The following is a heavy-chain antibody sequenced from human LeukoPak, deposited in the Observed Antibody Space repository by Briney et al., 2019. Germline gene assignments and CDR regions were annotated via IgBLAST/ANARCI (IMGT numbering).Heavy chain of an antibody. J-gene: IGHJ3*02. CDR2: INPSGGST. CDR1: GYTFTSYY. Sequence: ASVKVSCKASGYTFTSYYMHWVRQAPGQGLEWMGIINPSGGSTSYAQKLQGRVTMTRDMSTSTVYMELSSLRSEDTAVYYCARDLFTMIVVGRGAFDIWGQGTMVTVSS. CDR3: ARDLFTMIVVGRGAFDI. D-gene: IGHD3-22*01. V-gene: IGHV1-46*01.